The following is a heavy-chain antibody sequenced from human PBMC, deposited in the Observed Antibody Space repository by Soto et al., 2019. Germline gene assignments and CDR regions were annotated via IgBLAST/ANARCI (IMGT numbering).Heavy chain of an antibody. D-gene: IGHD3-3*01. CDR1: GSLPVGSLSTYF. J-gene: IGHJ6*02. V-gene: IGHV4-34*01. Sequence: SETLSLTCGLSGSLPVGSLSTYFWTWISQPPGKGLEWIGEINHSGSPNYSPSLRGRVTISLDTSKKQFSLNLSSVTAADTAVYFCARARFSQWSQDYYGLDVWGQGTTVTVSS. CDR3: ARARFSQWSQDYYGLDV. CDR2: INHSGSP.